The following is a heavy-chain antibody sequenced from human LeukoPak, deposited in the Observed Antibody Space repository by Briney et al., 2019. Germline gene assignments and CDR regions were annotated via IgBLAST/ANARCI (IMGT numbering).Heavy chain of an antibody. V-gene: IGHV4-4*07. CDR1: GGSISTYY. J-gene: IGHJ4*02. D-gene: IGHD2-2*01. CDR3: ASRRCSTTCPEDY. Sequence: PSETLSLTCTVSGGSISTYYWSWIRQSAGKGLEWIGRIYTSGSTDYNPSLKSRVTMSVDTSKNQLSLKLSSVTAADTAEYYCASRRCSTTCPEDYWGQGTLVTVSS. CDR2: IYTSGST.